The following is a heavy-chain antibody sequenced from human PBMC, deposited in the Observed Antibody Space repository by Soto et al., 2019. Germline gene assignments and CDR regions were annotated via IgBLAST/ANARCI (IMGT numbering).Heavy chain of an antibody. D-gene: IGHD3-16*01. CDR1: GYTFTGYY. V-gene: IGHV1-2*04. CDR2: INPNSGGT. Sequence: QVQLVQSGAEVKKPGASVKVSCKASGYTFTGYYMHWVRQAPGQGLEWMGWINPNSGGTNYAQKFPGWVTMTRDTPISTAYMELSRLRSDDTAVYYCAREGERSDGIKDAFDIWGQGTMVTVSS. CDR3: AREGERSDGIKDAFDI. J-gene: IGHJ3*02.